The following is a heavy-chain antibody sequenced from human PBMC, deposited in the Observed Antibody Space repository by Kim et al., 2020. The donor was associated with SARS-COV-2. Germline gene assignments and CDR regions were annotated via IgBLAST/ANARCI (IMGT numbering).Heavy chain of an antibody. J-gene: IGHJ4*02. CDR1: GFTFTSRA. Sequence: GGSLRLSCVASGFTFTSRAMNWVRQIPGKGLEWVASINNGGNPYYADSVKGRFTVSRDITKATLYLQMNSLRAEDTALYYCAKDHPSSGWPAFDSWGQGTLVTVSS. V-gene: IGHV3-23*01. CDR2: INNGGNP. CDR3: AKDHPSSGWPAFDS. D-gene: IGHD6-19*01.